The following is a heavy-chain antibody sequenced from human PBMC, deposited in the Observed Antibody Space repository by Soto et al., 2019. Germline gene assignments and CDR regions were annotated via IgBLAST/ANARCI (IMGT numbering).Heavy chain of an antibody. D-gene: IGHD3-22*01. CDR3: ARTLDGNYYDSRTFDY. J-gene: IGHJ4*02. V-gene: IGHV3-74*01. CDR1: GFTFSTYW. CDR2: INSDGSRT. Sequence: GGSLRLSCAASGFTFSTYWMHWVRQAPGKGLVWVSRINSDGSRTIYADSVRGRLTISRDSARNTLYLQMTSLRPEDTAVYYCARTLDGNYYDSRTFDYWGQGALVTVS.